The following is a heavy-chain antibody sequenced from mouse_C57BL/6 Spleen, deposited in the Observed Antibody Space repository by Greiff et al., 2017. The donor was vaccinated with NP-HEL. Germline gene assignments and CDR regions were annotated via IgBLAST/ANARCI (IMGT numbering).Heavy chain of an antibody. CDR1: GFTFSSYA. D-gene: IGHD1-1*01. J-gene: IGHJ4*01. CDR3: TRDSPYDGSYYYSMDY. V-gene: IGHV5-9-1*02. Sequence: DVKLVESGEGLVKPGGSLKLSCAASGFTFSSYAMSWVRQTPEKRLEWVAYISSGGDYIYYADTVKGRFTISRDNARNTLYLQMSSMKSEDTAMYYCTRDSPYDGSYYYSMDYWGQGTSVTVSS. CDR2: ISSGGDYI.